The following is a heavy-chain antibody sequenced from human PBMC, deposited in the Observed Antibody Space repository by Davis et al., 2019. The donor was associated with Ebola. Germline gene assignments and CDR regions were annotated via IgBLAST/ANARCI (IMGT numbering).Heavy chain of an antibody. D-gene: IGHD3-3*01. CDR3: AREKAEWLYYYYGMDV. Sequence: PGGSLRLSCAASGFTFSSYGMHWVRQAPGKGLEWVAVIWYDGSNKYYADSVKGRFTISRDNSKNTLYLQMNSLRAEDTAVYYCAREKAEWLYYYYGMDVWGQGTTVTVSS. CDR1: GFTFSSYG. V-gene: IGHV3-33*01. CDR2: IWYDGSNK. J-gene: IGHJ6*02.